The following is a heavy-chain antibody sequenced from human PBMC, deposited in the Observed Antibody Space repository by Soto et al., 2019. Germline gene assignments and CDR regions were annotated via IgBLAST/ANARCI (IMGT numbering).Heavy chain of an antibody. J-gene: IGHJ4*02. CDR3: ARDSVYSYGPIDY. Sequence: GSLRLSCAASGFTFSSYGMHWVRQAPGKGLEWVSYISSSSSTIYYADYVKGRFTISRDNAKNSLYLQMNSLRDEDTALFYCARDSVYSYGPIDYLGQGTLVTVS. CDR1: GFTFSSYG. CDR2: ISSSSSTI. D-gene: IGHD5-18*01. V-gene: IGHV3-48*02.